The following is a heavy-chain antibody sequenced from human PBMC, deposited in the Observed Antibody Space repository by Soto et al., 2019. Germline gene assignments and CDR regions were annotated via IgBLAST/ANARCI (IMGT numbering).Heavy chain of an antibody. J-gene: IGHJ4*02. CDR2: IYYSGST. CDR1: SGSISSGGYY. CDR3: ARTGRDGYNWDTWYFEY. Sequence: PSDTLSLTCTVSSGSISSGGYYWSCIRHGPWKGLEWIGYIYYSGSTNYNPSLKSRVTISVDTSKNQFSLKLSSVTAADTAVYYCARTGRDGYNWDTWYFEYWGQGTLVTVSS. V-gene: IGHV4-61*08. D-gene: IGHD5-12*01.